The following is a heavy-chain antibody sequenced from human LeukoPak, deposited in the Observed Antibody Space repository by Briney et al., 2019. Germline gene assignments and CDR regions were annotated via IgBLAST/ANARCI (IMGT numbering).Heavy chain of an antibody. J-gene: IGHJ4*02. CDR3: ASFRGSSYYDYVWGSYRDYYFDY. Sequence: PSETLSLTCTVSGGSISSYYWSWIRQPPGKGLEWIGYIYYSGSTNYNPPLKSRVTISVDTSKNQFSLKLSSVTAADTAVYYCASFRGSSYYDYVWGSYRDYYFDYWGQGTLVTVSS. D-gene: IGHD3-16*02. V-gene: IGHV4-59*08. CDR2: IYYSGST. CDR1: GGSISSYY.